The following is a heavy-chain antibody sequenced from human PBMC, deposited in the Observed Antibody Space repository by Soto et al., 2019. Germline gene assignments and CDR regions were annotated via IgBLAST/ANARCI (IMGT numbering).Heavy chain of an antibody. J-gene: IGHJ4*02. D-gene: IGHD7-27*01. CDR3: ARLDWGNYRIFDY. V-gene: IGHV5-51*01. Sequence: EVQLVQSGAEVKKPGESLKISCKGSGDTFSDYWIGWVRQMPGKGLEWMGIIHPSDSDTKYSPSFQGQVTISVDRSIKTAYLYWRTLKASDTAMYYCARLDWGNYRIFDYWGQGTLVTASS. CDR1: GDTFSDYW. CDR2: IHPSDSDT.